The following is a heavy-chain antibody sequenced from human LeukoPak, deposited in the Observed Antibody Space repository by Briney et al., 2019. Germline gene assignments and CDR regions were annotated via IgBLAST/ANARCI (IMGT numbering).Heavy chain of an antibody. V-gene: IGHV1-69*01. D-gene: IGHD6-19*01. J-gene: IGHJ4*02. CDR1: GGTFNKDA. CDR2: IIPLLDTI. CDR3: ARGKWLVPFDY. Sequence: SVKVSCNASGGTFNKDAIGWLRQAPGQGFEWMGEIIPLLDTINYAQRFQGRVTITADEPTSTVYMELSNLRSEDTAVYFCARGKWLVPFDYWGQGTLVTVSS.